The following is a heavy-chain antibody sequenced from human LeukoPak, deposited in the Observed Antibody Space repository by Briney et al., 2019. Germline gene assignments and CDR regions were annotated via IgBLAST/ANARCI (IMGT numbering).Heavy chain of an antibody. CDR1: GFTFSSYW. CDR3: ARDRALYDSRRGYYYTEDDY. Sequence: GGSLRLSRAASGFTFSSYWMSWVRQAPGKGLEWVANINEDGSEKYYVDSVKGRFTISRDNAKSSLYLQMNSLRVDDTAVYYCARDRALYDSRRGYYYTEDDYWGQGTLVTVSS. J-gene: IGHJ4*02. CDR2: INEDGSEK. D-gene: IGHD3-22*01. V-gene: IGHV3-7*01.